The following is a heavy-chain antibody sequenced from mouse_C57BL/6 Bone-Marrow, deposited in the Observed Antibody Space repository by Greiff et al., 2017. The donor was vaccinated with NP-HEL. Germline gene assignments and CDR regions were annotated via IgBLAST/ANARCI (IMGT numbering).Heavy chain of an antibody. Sequence: DVKLVESGGGLVQPKGSLKLSCAASGFSFNTYAMNWVRQAPGKGLEWVARIRSKSNNYATYYADSVKDRFTISRDDSESMLYLQMNNLKTEDTAMYYCVRQEGLRFAYWGQGTLVTVSA. J-gene: IGHJ3*01. D-gene: IGHD2-13*01. CDR3: VRQEGLRFAY. CDR1: GFSFNTYA. CDR2: IRSKSNNYAT. V-gene: IGHV10-1*01.